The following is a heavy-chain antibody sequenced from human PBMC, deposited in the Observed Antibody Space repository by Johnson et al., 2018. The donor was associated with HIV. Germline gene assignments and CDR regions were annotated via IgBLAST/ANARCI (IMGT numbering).Heavy chain of an antibody. CDR2: ISWNSGSI. V-gene: IGHV3-9*01. Sequence: VQLVESGGDLVQPGRSLRLSCAASGLTVDDYAMHWVRQAPAKGLEWISGISWNSGSIGYADSVKGRFTISRDNAKNSLYLQMNSLRAEDTAVYYCAGDGEYSSSWYRAFDIWGQGTMVTVSS. J-gene: IGHJ3*02. CDR1: GLTVDDYA. D-gene: IGHD6-13*01. CDR3: AGDGEYSSSWYRAFDI.